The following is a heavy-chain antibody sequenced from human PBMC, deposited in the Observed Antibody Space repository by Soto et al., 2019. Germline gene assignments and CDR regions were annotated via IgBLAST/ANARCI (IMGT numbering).Heavy chain of an antibody. V-gene: IGHV3-23*01. Sequence: EVQLLESGGGLVQPGVSLRLSCVISGFTFSSYAMTWVRQPPGKGLEWVSSISGSGGTTYYADSVKGRFTISRDNSKNTLYLQMDSLRAEDTAIYYCAKPLDIVATTFYYSGLDVRGQGTAVTVSS. CDR1: GFTFSSYA. CDR2: ISGSGGTT. D-gene: IGHD5-12*01. J-gene: IGHJ6*02. CDR3: AKPLDIVATTFYYSGLDV.